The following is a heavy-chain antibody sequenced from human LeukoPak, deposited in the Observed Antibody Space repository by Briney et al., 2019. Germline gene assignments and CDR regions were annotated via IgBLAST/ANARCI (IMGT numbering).Heavy chain of an antibody. V-gene: IGHV1-3*01. CDR2: INAGNGNT. D-gene: IGHD3-3*01. CDR1: GYIFTTFS. CDR3: ARGGYDFWSGSPHDY. J-gene: IGHJ4*02. Sequence: ASVKVSCKASGYIFTTFSIHWVRQAPGQRLEWMGWINAGNGNTKYSQKFQDRVTITRDTSASTAYMEVSSLRSKDMAVYYCARGGYDFWSGSPHDYWGQGTLVTVSS.